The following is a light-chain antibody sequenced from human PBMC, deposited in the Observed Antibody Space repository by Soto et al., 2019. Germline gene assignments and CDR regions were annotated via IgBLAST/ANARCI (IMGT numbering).Light chain of an antibody. J-gene: IGKJ5*01. Sequence: VFTHAPVTLSFSPWEIATLSFMASQSFRGLLAWYQQKPGQAPRLLIYDAYNRATGIPPRFSGSGSGTDFTLTISSLEPEDSAVYYCQQRHMWPITFGQGTRLEI. CDR2: DAY. CDR3: QQRHMWPIT. CDR1: QSFRGL. V-gene: IGKV3-11*01.